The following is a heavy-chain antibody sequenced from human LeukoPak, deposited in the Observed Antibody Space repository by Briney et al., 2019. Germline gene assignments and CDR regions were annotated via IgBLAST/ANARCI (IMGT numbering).Heavy chain of an antibody. Sequence: SETLSLTCTVSGGSVSSGSYYWSWIRQPPGKGLERIGYIYYSGSTNYNPSLKSRVTISVDTSKNQFSLKLSSVTAADTAVYYCARVHGDYEFFDYRGQGTLVTVSS. D-gene: IGHD4-17*01. CDR1: GGSVSSGSYY. CDR2: IYYSGST. V-gene: IGHV4-61*01. CDR3: ARVHGDYEFFDY. J-gene: IGHJ4*02.